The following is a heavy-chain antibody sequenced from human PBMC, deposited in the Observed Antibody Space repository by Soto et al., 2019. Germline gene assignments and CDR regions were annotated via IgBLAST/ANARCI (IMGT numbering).Heavy chain of an antibody. CDR3: ASDLSSSCWLDY. D-gene: IGHD2-2*01. J-gene: IGHJ4*02. Sequence: QVQLVESEGGVVQPGRSLRLSCVASGFTFSSYGMHWVRQAPGKGLEWVALIWNDGSYKYFADSVKGRFTIYRDNSKNTLYMQMHILIVEETAVYYCASDLSSSCWLDYWGQGTLVCVSS. CDR2: IWNDGSYK. V-gene: IGHV3-33*01. CDR1: GFTFSSYG.